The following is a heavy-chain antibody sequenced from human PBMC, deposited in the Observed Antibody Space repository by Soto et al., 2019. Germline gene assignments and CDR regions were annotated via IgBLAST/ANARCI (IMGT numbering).Heavy chain of an antibody. CDR1: GGSISSGGYY. Sequence: QLQLQESGSGLVKPSQTLSLTCAVSGGSISSGGYYWRWIRQPPGKGLEWIGYIYHSGSTYYNPSLKSRVTLSVDRSKHQFSLKLSSVTAADTAVYYCARAHGSGWGPFDSWGQGTMVTVSS. J-gene: IGHJ3*02. V-gene: IGHV4-30-2*01. CDR2: IYHSGST. D-gene: IGHD3-10*01. CDR3: ARAHGSGWGPFDS.